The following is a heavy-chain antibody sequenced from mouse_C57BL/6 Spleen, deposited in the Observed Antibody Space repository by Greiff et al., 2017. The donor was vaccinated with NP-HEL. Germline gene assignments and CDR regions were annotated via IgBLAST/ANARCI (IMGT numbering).Heavy chain of an antibody. CDR3: ARGATIFDY. Sequence: QVQLKESGAELMKPGASVKLSCKATGYTFTGYWIEWVKQRPGPGLEWIGEILPGRGSTNYNEKFKGKATFTADTSSNTADMQLSSLTTEDSAIYYCARGATIFDYWGQGTTLTVSS. CDR2: ILPGRGST. J-gene: IGHJ2*01. CDR1: GYTFTGYW. D-gene: IGHD2-1*01. V-gene: IGHV1-9*01.